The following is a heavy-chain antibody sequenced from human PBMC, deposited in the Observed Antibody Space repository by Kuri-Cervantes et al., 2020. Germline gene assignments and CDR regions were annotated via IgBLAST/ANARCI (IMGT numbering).Heavy chain of an antibody. CDR2: IIPIFGTA. CDR3: ASCLLGRTIFGVAYRGQYYYYMDV. Sequence: SVKVSCKASGYTFTSYAISWVRQAPGQGLEWMGGIIPIFGTANYAQKFQGRVTITADKSTSTAYMELSSLRSEDTAVYYCASCLLGRTIFGVAYRGQYYYYMDVWGKGTTVTVSS. D-gene: IGHD3-3*01. CDR1: GYTFTSYA. V-gene: IGHV1-69*06. J-gene: IGHJ6*03.